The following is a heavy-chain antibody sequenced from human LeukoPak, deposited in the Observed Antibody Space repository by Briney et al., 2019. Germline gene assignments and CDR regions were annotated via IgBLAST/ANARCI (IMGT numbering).Heavy chain of an antibody. J-gene: IGHJ4*02. D-gene: IGHD5-12*01. CDR2: IHYSGST. Sequence: KSSETLSLTCTVSGGSISSGGYYWSWIRQHPGKGLEWIGYIHYSGSTYYIPSLKSRVTISVDTSKNQFSLKLSSVTAADTAVYYCARVVGTTFFDHWGQGTLVTVSS. CDR3: ARVVGTTFFDH. V-gene: IGHV4-31*03. CDR1: GGSISSGGYY.